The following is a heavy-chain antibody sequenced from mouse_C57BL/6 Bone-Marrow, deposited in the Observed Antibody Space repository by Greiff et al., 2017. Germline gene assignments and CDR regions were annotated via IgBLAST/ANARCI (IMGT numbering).Heavy chain of an antibody. CDR2: ISDGGSYT. V-gene: IGHV5-4*01. J-gene: IGHJ2*01. CDR1: GFTFSSYA. CDR3: ARVVYYYGSSFDY. Sequence: EVQRVESGGGLVKPGGSLKLSCAASGFTFSSYAMSWVRQTPEKRLEWVATISDGGSYTYYPDNVKGRFTISRDNAKNNLYLQMSHLKSEDTAMYYCARVVYYYGSSFDYCGQGTTLTVSS. D-gene: IGHD1-1*01.